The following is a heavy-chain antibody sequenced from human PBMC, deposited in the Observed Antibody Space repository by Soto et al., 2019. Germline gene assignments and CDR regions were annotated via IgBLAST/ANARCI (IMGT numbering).Heavy chain of an antibody. D-gene: IGHD3-9*01. CDR2: ISGSGGST. J-gene: IGHJ4*02. CDR1: GFTFSSYA. Sequence: PGGSLRLSFAASGFTFSSYAMSWVRQAPGKGLEWVSAISGSGGSTYYADSVKGRFTISRDNSKNTLYLQMNSLRAEDTAVYYFVKFSSYDTLTGSLDYWGQGTLVIVSS. CDR3: VKFSSYDTLTGSLDY. V-gene: IGHV3-23*01.